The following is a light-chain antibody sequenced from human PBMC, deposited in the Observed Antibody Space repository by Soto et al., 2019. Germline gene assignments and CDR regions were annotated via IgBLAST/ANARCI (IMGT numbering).Light chain of an antibody. J-gene: IGLJ1*01. V-gene: IGLV1-44*01. CDR1: SSNIGGNT. CDR3: AKSNHGLSAYV. Sequence: SVLTQPPSASGTPGQRVTFSCSGSSSNIGGNTVSWFQHLPRTAPKLLIFSNTQRPSGVPDRFSGANSGTSASLAISSPQPVDEAYYYWAKSNHGLSAYVFGTGTKVTVL. CDR2: SNT.